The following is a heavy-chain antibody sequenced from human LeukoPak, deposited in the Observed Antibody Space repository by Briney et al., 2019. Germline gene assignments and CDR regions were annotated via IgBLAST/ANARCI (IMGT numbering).Heavy chain of an antibody. J-gene: IGHJ6*03. Sequence: SETLSLTCAVCGGSFSGYYWSWIRQPPGKGLEWIGEINHSGSTNYNPSLKSRVTISVDTSKNQFSLKLSSVTAADTAVYYCARERGGYSYGLIYYYYYMDVWGKGTTVTVSS. D-gene: IGHD5-18*01. V-gene: IGHV4-34*01. CDR3: ARERGGYSYGLIYYYYYMDV. CDR1: GGSFSGYY. CDR2: INHSGST.